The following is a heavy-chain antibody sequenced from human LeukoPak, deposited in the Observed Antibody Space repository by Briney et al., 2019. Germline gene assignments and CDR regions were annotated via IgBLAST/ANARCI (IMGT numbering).Heavy chain of an antibody. CDR1: GFTFSSYA. Sequence: PGGSLRLSCAASGFTFSSYAMSWVRQAPGKGLEWVSAISASGGSAFYADSVKGRFTISRDNSKNTLYLQMNSLRAEDTAVYYCAKQAESSGLVSTECHYWGQGTLVTVSS. CDR3: AKQAESSGLVSTECHY. V-gene: IGHV3-23*01. CDR2: ISASGGSA. J-gene: IGHJ4*02. D-gene: IGHD3-10*01.